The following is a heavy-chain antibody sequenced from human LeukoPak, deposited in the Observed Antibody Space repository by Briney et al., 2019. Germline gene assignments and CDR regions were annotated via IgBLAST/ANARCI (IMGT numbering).Heavy chain of an antibody. CDR1: GFTFSSYA. CDR2: ISGSGGST. V-gene: IGHV3-23*01. D-gene: IGHD3-16*02. CDR3: ASLGSYYDYVWGSYRSFDY. Sequence: GGSLRLSCAASGFTFSSYAMSWVRQAPGKGLEWVSAISGSGGSTYYADSVKGRFTISRDNSKNTLYLQMNSLRAEDTAVYYCASLGSYYDYVWGSYRSFDYWGQGTLVTVSS. J-gene: IGHJ4*02.